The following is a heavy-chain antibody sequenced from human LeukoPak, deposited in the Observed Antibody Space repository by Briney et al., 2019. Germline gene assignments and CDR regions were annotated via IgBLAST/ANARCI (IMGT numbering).Heavy chain of an antibody. CDR2: VSPSSGGT. CDR1: GYTFTDYY. J-gene: IGHJ4*02. CDR3: AIRRRSGWPFDF. D-gene: IGHD6-19*01. V-gene: IGHV1-2*02. Sequence: ASVKVSYKASGYTFTDYYIHWVRQAPGQGLEWMGWVSPSSGGTLYAQEFQGRVTLTRDTSISTAYMELSSLRSDDTAVYFCAIRRRSGWPFDFWGQGSLVTVSS.